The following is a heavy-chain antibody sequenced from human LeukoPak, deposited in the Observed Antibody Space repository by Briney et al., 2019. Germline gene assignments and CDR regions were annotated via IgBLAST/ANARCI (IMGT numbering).Heavy chain of an antibody. V-gene: IGHV1-69*04. Sequence: SVKVSCKASGGTFSSYAISWVRQAPGQGLEWMGRIIPILGIANYAQKFQGRVTITADKSTSTAYMELSSLRSEDTAVYYCATDGYSSSWYYFDYWGQGTLVTVSS. D-gene: IGHD6-13*01. CDR1: GGTFSSYA. J-gene: IGHJ4*02. CDR3: ATDGYSSSWYYFDY. CDR2: IIPILGIA.